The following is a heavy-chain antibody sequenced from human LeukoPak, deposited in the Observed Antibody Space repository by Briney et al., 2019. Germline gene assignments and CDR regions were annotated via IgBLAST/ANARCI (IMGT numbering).Heavy chain of an antibody. CDR2: INSDGSST. J-gene: IGHJ6*02. Sequence: GGSLRLSCAASGFTFSSYWMHWVRQAPGKGLVWVSRINSDGSSTSYADSVKGRFTISRDNSKNTLYLQMNSLRAEDTAVYYCAKEGSSGSDGMDVWGQGTTVTVSS. CDR1: GFTFSSYW. V-gene: IGHV3-74*01. CDR3: AKEGSSGSDGMDV. D-gene: IGHD6-19*01.